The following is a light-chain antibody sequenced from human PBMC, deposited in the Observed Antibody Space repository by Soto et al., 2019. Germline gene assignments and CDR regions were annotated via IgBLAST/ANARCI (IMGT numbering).Light chain of an antibody. J-gene: IGKJ1*01. CDR1: QSVSSSY. Sequence: MVLTQSAGPLSLSPGERASLSCRASQSVSSSYLAWYQQKPGQAPRLRSYGASSRATGIPGRFSGSGSGTGFTLTISRLEPEDCAVYDCQQYGSSPWTFGNGTNVEFK. CDR2: GAS. CDR3: QQYGSSPWT. V-gene: IGKV3-20*01.